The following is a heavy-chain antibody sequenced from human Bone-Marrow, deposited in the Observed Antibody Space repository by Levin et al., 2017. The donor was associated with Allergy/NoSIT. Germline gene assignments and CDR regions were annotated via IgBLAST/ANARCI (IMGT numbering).Heavy chain of an antibody. CDR3: ARGGIPADAPQYYFDF. D-gene: IGHD6-13*01. J-gene: IGHJ4*02. CDR1: GFTFSNYA. CDR2: TSSSGGAT. V-gene: IGHV3-23*01. Sequence: GGSLRLSCVASGFTFSNYAMNWVRQAPGQGLEWVSGTSSSGGATYYAESVKGRFPISRANSKNTRYLEMHSLGAVDTALYYCARGGIPADAPQYYFDFWGQGTLVTVSS.